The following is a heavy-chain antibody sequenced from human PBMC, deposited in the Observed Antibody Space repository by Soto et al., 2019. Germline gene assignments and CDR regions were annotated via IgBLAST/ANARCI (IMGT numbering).Heavy chain of an antibody. Sequence: SQTLSLTCAISGDSVSSNSAAWNWIRQSPSRGLEWLGRTYYRSKWYNDYAVSVKSRITINPDTSKNQFSLQLNSVTPEDTAVYYCARAQRYDFFIGSTGHYYYVMAGWGQGTSVIGSS. V-gene: IGHV6-1*01. CDR1: GDSVSSNSAA. D-gene: IGHD3-9*01. CDR3: ARAQRYDFFIGSTGHYYYVMAG. J-gene: IGHJ6*02. CDR2: TYYRSKWYN.